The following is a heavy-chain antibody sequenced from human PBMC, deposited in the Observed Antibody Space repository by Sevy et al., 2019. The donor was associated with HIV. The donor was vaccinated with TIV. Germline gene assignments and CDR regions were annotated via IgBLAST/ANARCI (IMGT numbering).Heavy chain of an antibody. CDR3: ARDYDLGSYLDY. CDR1: GFTFSDYY. D-gene: IGHD5-12*01. CDR2: ISSSGSNI. J-gene: IGHJ4*02. V-gene: IGHV3-11*01. Sequence: GGSLRLSCAASGFTFSDYYMSWIRQAPGKGLEWVSYISSSGSNIYYADSVKGRFTVSRDNAKNSMYLQMNSLRAEDTALYYCARDYDLGSYLDYWGQGTLVTVSS.